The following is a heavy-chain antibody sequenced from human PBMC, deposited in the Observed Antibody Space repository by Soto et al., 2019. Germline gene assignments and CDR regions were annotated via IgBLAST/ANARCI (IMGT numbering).Heavy chain of an antibody. CDR3: ARDILIVATPLVLDY. CDR2: IWYDGSNK. D-gene: IGHD5-12*01. Sequence: QVQLVESGGGVVQPGRSLRLSCAASGFTFSSYGMHWVRQAPGKGLEWVAVIWYDGSNKYYADSVKGRFTISRDNSKNTLYLQMNSLRAEDTAVYYCARDILIVATPLVLDYWGQGTLVTVSS. CDR1: GFTFSSYG. V-gene: IGHV3-33*01. J-gene: IGHJ4*02.